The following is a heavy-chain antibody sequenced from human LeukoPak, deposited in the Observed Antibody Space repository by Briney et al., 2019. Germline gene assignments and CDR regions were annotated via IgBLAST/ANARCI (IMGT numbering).Heavy chain of an antibody. CDR1: GYSITSGYY. CDR3: ARDQWSYYYYYYMDV. V-gene: IGHV4-61*02. Sequence: PSETLSLTCAVSGYSITSGYYWAWIRPPAGKGLEWIGRIYTSGSTNYNPSLKSRVTISVDTSKNQFSLKLSSVTAADTAVYYCARDQWSYYYYYYMDVWGKGTTVTVSS. D-gene: IGHD6-19*01. CDR2: IYTSGST. J-gene: IGHJ6*03.